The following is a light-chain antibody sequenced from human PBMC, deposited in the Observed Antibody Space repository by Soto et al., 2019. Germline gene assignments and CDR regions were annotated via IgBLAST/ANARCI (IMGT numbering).Light chain of an antibody. Sequence: DLPMTQSPSSLSASVGVRVTITCRASQSISSYLNWYQQKPGKAPKLLIYAASSLQSGVPSRFSGSGSGTDLTLTISSLQPEDFATDYCQQSYSTPRSTFGPGTKVDIK. J-gene: IGKJ3*01. CDR3: QQSYSTPRST. V-gene: IGKV1-39*01. CDR2: AAS. CDR1: QSISSY.